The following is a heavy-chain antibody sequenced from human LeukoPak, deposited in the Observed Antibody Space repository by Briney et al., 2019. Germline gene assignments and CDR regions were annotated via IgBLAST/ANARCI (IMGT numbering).Heavy chain of an antibody. J-gene: IGHJ4*02. D-gene: IGHD2-2*01. CDR2: ISSSSSYI. Sequence: GGSLRLSCAASGFTFSSYSMNWVRQAPGKGLEWVSSISSSSSYIYYADSVKGRFTISRDNAKNSLYLQTNSLRAEDTAVYYCARAPGVYCSSTSCLYYFDYWGQGTLVTVSS. V-gene: IGHV3-21*01. CDR1: GFTFSSYS. CDR3: ARAPGVYCSSTSCLYYFDY.